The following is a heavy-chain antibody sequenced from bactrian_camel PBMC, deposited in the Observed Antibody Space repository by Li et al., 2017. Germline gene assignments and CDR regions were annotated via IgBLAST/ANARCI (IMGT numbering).Heavy chain of an antibody. V-gene: IGHV3S7*01. CDR3: VKGARAWAAGTYFGY. Sequence: QVQLVESGGGLVQPGGSLRLSCAASGFTFSYYAMGWVRQAPGKGLEWVARFASDETKTDYADSVKGRFTISRDNAKNTAYLQMNSLKSEDTALYYCVKGARAWAAGTYFGYWGRGTQVTVS. D-gene: IGHD6*01. J-gene: IGHJ6*01. CDR1: GFTFSYYA. CDR2: FASDETKT.